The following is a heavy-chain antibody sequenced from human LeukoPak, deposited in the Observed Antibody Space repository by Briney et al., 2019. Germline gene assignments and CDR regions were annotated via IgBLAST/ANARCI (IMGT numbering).Heavy chain of an antibody. Sequence: GGSLRLSCAASGFTFSSYAMSWVRQAPGKGLEWVSAISGSGSSTYYADSVKGRFTTSRDNAKNSLYLQMNSLRAEDTALYCCASNYGSGSYYNGIDYWGQGTLVTVSS. D-gene: IGHD3-10*01. V-gene: IGHV3-23*01. CDR1: GFTFSSYA. CDR2: ISGSGSST. CDR3: ASNYGSGSYYNGIDY. J-gene: IGHJ4*02.